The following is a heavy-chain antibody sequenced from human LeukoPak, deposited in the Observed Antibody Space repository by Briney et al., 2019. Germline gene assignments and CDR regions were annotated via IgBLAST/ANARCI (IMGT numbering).Heavy chain of an antibody. Sequence: ASVKVSCKASGYTFTGYYMHWVRQAPGQGLEWMGWINPNSGGTNYEQRFQGRVTMTRDTSISTAYMELSRLRSDDTAVYYCARDLGIGTPYYGMDVWGQGTTVTVSS. CDR3: ARDLGIGTPYYGMDV. V-gene: IGHV1-2*02. D-gene: IGHD1-26*01. CDR2: INPNSGGT. CDR1: GYTFTGYY. J-gene: IGHJ6*02.